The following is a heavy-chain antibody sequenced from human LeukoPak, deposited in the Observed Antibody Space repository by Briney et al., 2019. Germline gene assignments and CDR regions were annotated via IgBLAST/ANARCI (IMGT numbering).Heavy chain of an antibody. Sequence: ASVTVSCKASGYTFTSYYMHWVRQAPGQGLEWMGIINPSGGSTIYAQKFQGRVTMTRDTSTSTVYMELSSLRSEDTAVYYCARELREHGAFDIWGQGTMVTVSS. CDR1: GYTFTSYY. V-gene: IGHV1-46*01. CDR2: INPSGGST. CDR3: ARELREHGAFDI. J-gene: IGHJ3*02. D-gene: IGHD1-26*01.